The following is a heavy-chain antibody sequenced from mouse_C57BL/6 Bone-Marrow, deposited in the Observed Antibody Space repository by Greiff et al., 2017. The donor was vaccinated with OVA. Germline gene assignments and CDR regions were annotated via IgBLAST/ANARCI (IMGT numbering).Heavy chain of an antibody. J-gene: IGHJ4*01. Sequence: EVMLVESGEGLVKPGGSLKLSCAASGFTFSSYAMSWVRQTPEKRLEWVAYISSGGDYTYYAHTVKGPFTISRDNARNTLYLLMSELESVYTAMYYCTRLLAAMDNWGQGTTVAVSS. CDR1: GFTFSSYA. CDR2: ISSGGDYT. V-gene: IGHV5-9-1*02. D-gene: IGHD1-1*01. CDR3: TRLLAAMDN.